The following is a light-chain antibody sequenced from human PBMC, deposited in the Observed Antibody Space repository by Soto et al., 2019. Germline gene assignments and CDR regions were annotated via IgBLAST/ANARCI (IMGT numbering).Light chain of an antibody. CDR2: DAS. CDR1: QTVRNNY. J-gene: IGKJ4*01. Sequence: EFVLTRAPGTRSLSRVEIATLSFMASQTVRNNYLAWYQQKPGQAPRLLIYDASSRATGIPDRFSGGGSGTDFTLTISRLEPQDFAVYYCQQFSSYPLTFGGGTKVDIK. CDR3: QQFSSYPLT. V-gene: IGKV3-20*01.